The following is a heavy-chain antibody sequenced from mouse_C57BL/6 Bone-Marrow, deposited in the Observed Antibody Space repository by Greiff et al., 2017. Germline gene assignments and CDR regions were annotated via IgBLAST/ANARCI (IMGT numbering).Heavy chain of an antibody. Sequence: VQLQQSGAELVKPGASVQLSCTASGFNIKDYYMHWVKQRTEQGLEWIGRIDPEDGETKYAPKFQGKATIPADTSSNTAYLQLSSLTSEDTAVYYCAYYYGSSYWFAYWGQGTLVTVSA. D-gene: IGHD1-1*01. V-gene: IGHV14-2*01. CDR1: GFNIKDYY. J-gene: IGHJ3*01. CDR2: IDPEDGET. CDR3: AYYYGSSYWFAY.